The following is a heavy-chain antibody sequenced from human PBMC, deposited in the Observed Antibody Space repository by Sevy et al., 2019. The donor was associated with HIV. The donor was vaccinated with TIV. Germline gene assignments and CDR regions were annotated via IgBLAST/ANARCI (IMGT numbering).Heavy chain of an antibody. V-gene: IGHV3-30*01. CDR2: ISYDGSKR. CDR3: ARADVDRYYYYYGMDV. CDR1: GFTFSSYA. Sequence: WGSLRLSCAASGFTFSSYAMHWVRQAPGKGLEWVAVISYDGSKRFHANSVKGRFSISRDKSKNMVYLQMNGLRIEETAVYYCARADVDRYYYYYGMDVWGQGTTVTVSS. J-gene: IGHJ6*02.